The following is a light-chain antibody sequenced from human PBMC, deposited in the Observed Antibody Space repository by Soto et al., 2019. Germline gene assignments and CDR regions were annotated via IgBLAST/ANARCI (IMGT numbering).Light chain of an antibody. CDR2: AAS. CDR3: QQSYSTRWA. Sequence: DIQMTQSPSSLSASVGDRVTITCRASQSISSYLNWYQQKPGKAPKLLIYAASSLQSGVPSRFSSSGSGTDFTLTISSLQPEDFATYYCQQSYSTRWAFSQGPKLEIK. J-gene: IGKJ2*01. V-gene: IGKV1-39*01. CDR1: QSISSY.